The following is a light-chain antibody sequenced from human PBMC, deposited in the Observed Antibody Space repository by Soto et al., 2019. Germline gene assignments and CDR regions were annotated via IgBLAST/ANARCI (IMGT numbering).Light chain of an antibody. V-gene: IGKV3D-15*01. CDR3: QQYNNRVWT. J-gene: IGKJ1*01. CDR2: AAS. Sequence: EIVLTQSPDTLSLSPGERASLSCRASQSVSSSLAWYQQKPGQAPRLLISAASARVTGTPDRFSGGGTGTNFTLTISSLQSEDFAVYYCQQYNNRVWTFGQGTKVDIK. CDR1: QSVSSS.